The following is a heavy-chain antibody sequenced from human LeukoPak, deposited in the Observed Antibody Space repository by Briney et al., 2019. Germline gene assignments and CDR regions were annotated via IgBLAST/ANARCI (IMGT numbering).Heavy chain of an antibody. CDR2: ISSSSSTI. J-gene: IGHJ3*02. CDR1: GFTFSSYS. Sequence: GGSLRLSCAASGFTFSSYSMNWVRQAPGKGLEWVSYISSSSSTIYYADSVKGRFTISRDNAKNSLYLQMNSLRAEDTAVYYCAREVVGAAYAFDIWGQGTMVTVSS. CDR3: AREVVGAAYAFDI. D-gene: IGHD1-26*01. V-gene: IGHV3-48*01.